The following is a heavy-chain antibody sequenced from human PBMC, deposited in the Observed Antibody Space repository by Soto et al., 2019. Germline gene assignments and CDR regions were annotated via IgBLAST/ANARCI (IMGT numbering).Heavy chain of an antibody. CDR2: IDPSDSYT. CDR3: ARATKLRSGWYYFDY. J-gene: IGHJ4*02. V-gene: IGHV5-10-1*01. Sequence: GESLKISCKGSGYSFTSYWISWVRQMPGKGLEWMGRIDPSDSYTNYSPSFQGHVTISADKSISTAYLQWSSLKASDTAMYYCARATKLRSGWYYFDYWGQGTLVTVSS. CDR1: GYSFTSYW. D-gene: IGHD6-19*01.